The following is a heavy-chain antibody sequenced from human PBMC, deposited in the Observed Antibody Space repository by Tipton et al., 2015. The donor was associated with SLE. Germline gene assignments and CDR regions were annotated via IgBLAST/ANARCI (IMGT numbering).Heavy chain of an antibody. CDR1: GGSISSYY. J-gene: IGHJ2*01. CDR3: ARGDWYFDL. CDR2: IYYSGST. V-gene: IGHV4-59*01. Sequence: TLSLTCTVSGGSISSYYWSWLRQPPGKGLEWIGYIYYSGSTNYNPSLKSRVTISVDTSRNQFSLKLSSVTAADTAVYYCARGDWYFDLWGRGPLVTVSS.